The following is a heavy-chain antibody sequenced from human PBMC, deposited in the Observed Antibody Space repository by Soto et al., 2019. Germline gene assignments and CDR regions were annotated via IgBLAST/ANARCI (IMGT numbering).Heavy chain of an antibody. CDR3: ARTIPGTYGAFDL. J-gene: IGHJ3*01. CDR2: ISGDGSST. V-gene: IGHV3-74*01. CDR1: EFTFRSYW. Sequence: GSLRLSCAASEFTFRSYWMHWVRQSPGKGLVWVSRISGDGSSTNYADSVKGRFTISRDNAKNTVYLQIDSLRAEDTAVYYCARTIPGTYGAFDLWGQGTMVTVSS. D-gene: IGHD1-7*01.